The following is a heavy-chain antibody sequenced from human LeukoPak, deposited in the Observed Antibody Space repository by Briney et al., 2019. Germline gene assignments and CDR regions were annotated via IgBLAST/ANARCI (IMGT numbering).Heavy chain of an antibody. CDR1: GFAFSPTT. V-gene: IGHV3-23*01. Sequence: GGSLRLSCAASGFAFSPTTMDWVRQAPGKGLEWVSGISDSGGSTYYADSVKDRFTISRDSSKNTLSLQMNSLRAEDTAVYYCTRGRWGFDYWGQGTLVIVSS. CDR3: TRGRWGFDY. CDR2: ISDSGGST. D-gene: IGHD7-27*01. J-gene: IGHJ4*02.